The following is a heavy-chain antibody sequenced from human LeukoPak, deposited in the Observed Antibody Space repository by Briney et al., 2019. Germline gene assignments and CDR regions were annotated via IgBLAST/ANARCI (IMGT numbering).Heavy chain of an antibody. D-gene: IGHD4-17*01. V-gene: IGHV4-4*07. CDR2: IDMSGST. CDR1: SGSISSYY. CDR3: ARDHRGGMTTVTSYNWFDP. Sequence: SETLSLTCSVSSGSISSYYWSWIRRPAGKGLEWIGHIDMSGSTYYNPSLKSRVTISVDTSKNQFSLKLSSVTAADTAVYYCARDHRGGMTTVTSYNWFDPWGQGTLVTVSS. J-gene: IGHJ5*02.